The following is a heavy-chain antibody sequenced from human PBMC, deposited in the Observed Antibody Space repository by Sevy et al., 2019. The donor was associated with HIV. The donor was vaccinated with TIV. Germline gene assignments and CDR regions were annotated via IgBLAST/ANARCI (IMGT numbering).Heavy chain of an antibody. Sequence: GGSLRLSCAASGFTFTSYAMSWVRQTPGKGLEWVSGLSGGGGSPFYADSVKGRFTISRDNSKNTLYLQMNSLRAEDTALYYCAKDGIWELGAAFDIWGQGTMVTVSS. CDR2: LSGGGGSP. CDR3: AKDGIWELGAAFDI. D-gene: IGHD1-26*01. V-gene: IGHV3-23*01. J-gene: IGHJ3*02. CDR1: GFTFTSYA.